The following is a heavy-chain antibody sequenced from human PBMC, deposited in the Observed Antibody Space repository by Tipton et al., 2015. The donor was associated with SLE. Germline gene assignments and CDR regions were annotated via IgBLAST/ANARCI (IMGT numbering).Heavy chain of an antibody. D-gene: IGHD3-22*01. CDR2: ISYDGSNK. V-gene: IGHV3-30*04. CDR3: AKGDSSGSYYFDY. J-gene: IGHJ4*02. Sequence: SLRLSCAASGFTFSSYAMHWVRQAPGKGLEWVAVISYDGSNKYYADSVKGRFTISRDNSKNTLYLQMNSLRAEDTAVYYCAKGDSSGSYYFDYWGQGTLVTVSS. CDR1: GFTFSSYA.